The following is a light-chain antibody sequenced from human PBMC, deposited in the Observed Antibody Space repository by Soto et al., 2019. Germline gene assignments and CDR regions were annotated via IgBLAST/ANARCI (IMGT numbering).Light chain of an antibody. V-gene: IGKV3D-15*02. CDR3: QQYGSSPQT. CDR2: GAS. Sequence: EIVMTQSPGTLYVSPGEGATLPCRSSQSVGSDLAWYQQKPGQAPRVLIYGASTRATGIPERFSGSGSGTEFTLTISSLQSEDFALYYCQQYGSSPQTFGQGTKVDIK. J-gene: IGKJ1*01. CDR1: QSVGSD.